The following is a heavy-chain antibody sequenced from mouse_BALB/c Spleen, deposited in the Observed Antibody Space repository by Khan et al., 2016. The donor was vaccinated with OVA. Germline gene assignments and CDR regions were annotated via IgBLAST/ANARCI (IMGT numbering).Heavy chain of an antibody. J-gene: IGHJ4*01. V-gene: IGHV2-6-5*01. CDR3: AKDAPYDGLDY. CDR2: IWAGGSK. Sequence: QVQLKESGPGLVAPSQSLSITCTVSGFSFTDYAVSWIRQPPGKGLEWLGVIWAGGSKYYNSVLKSRVSISKDNSKSQVFLKVYSLQTDDTAMYYRAKDAPYDGLDYWGQGTSVTVSS. CDR1: GFSFTDYA.